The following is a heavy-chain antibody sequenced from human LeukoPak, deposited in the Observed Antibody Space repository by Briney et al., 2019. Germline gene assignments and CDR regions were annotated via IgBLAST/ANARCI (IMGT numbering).Heavy chain of an antibody. D-gene: IGHD2-21*02. CDR2: ISAYNGNT. Sequence: ASVKVSCKASGYTFTSYGISWVRQAPGQGLEWMGWISAYNGNTNYAQKLQGRVTMTTDTSTSTVYMELSSLTSGDTAVYYCARTYCAEDCSIRYFDYWGQGTLVTVSS. V-gene: IGHV1-18*01. CDR3: ARTYCAEDCSIRYFDY. J-gene: IGHJ4*02. CDR1: GYTFTSYG.